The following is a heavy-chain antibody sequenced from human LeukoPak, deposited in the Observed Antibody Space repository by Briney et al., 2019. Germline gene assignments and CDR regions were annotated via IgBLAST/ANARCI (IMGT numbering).Heavy chain of an antibody. Sequence: SETLSLTCTVAGGSISSDVHYWDWIRQAPGKGLEWIGSLLYNGNTWYNPSLESRVTISVDTSENQFSLRLTSVSAADTALYFCTRRGSGNGGTYAGMDVWGPGTSVTVSS. CDR2: LLYNGNT. CDR1: GGSISSDVHY. CDR3: TRRGSGNGGTYAGMDV. V-gene: IGHV4-39*01. D-gene: IGHD1-26*01. J-gene: IGHJ6*02.